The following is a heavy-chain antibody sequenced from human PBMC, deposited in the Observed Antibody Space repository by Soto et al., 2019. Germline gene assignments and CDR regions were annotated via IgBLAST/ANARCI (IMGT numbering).Heavy chain of an antibody. J-gene: IGHJ5*01. CDR1: GGTFSSYT. V-gene: IGHV1-69*02. D-gene: IGHD5-18*01. CDR3: ANRGDTYDFVIS. CDR2: IIPMLGIA. Sequence: QVQLVQSGAEVKKPGSSVKVSCKASGGTFSSYTFSWVRQAPGQGLEWMGRIIPMLGIANYAQKFQGRVTITAHKSTSTGYTELSSLRSDATAVYYCANRGDTYDFVISWGHGPLVTVSS.